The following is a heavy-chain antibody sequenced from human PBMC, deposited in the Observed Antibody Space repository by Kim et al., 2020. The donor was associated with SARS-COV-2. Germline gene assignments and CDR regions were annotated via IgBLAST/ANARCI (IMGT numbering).Heavy chain of an antibody. J-gene: IGHJ6*02. Sequence: SETLSLTCTVSGGSISSGGYYWSWIRQHPGKGLEWIGYIYYSGSTYYNPSLKSRVTISVDTSKNQFSLKLSSVPAADTAVYYCARLVGYDILTDYSNYYYYYGMDVWGQGTTVTVSS. V-gene: IGHV4-31*03. CDR2: IYYSGST. CDR1: GGSISSGGYY. CDR3: ARLVGYDILTDYSNYYYYYGMDV. D-gene: IGHD3-9*01.